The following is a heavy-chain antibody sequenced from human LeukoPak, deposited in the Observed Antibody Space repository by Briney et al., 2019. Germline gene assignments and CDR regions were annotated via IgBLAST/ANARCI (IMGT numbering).Heavy chain of an antibody. CDR1: GGSISSSNW. D-gene: IGHD3-22*01. J-gene: IGHJ3*02. V-gene: IGHV4-4*02. Sequence: SGTLSLTCAVSGGSISSSNWWSWVRQPPGKGLEWIGEIYHSGSTNYNPSLKSRVTISVDKSKNQFSLKLTSVTAADTAVYYCARDIDSSGYYLRAFDIWGQGTMVTVSP. CDR3: ARDIDSSGYYLRAFDI. CDR2: IYHSGST.